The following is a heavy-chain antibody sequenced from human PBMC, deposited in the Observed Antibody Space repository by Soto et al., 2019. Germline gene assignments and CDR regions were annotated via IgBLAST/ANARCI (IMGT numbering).Heavy chain of an antibody. CDR3: VRSKGGYSYGTPFDY. V-gene: IGHV1-3*01. Sequence: ASVKVSCKASGYTFTSYAMHWVRQAPGQRLEWMGWINAGNGNTKYSQKFQGRVTITRDTSASTAYMELSSLRPEYTALYYCVRSKGGYSYGTPFDYWGQGTLVTVSS. J-gene: IGHJ4*02. CDR1: GYTFTSYA. CDR2: INAGNGNT. D-gene: IGHD5-18*01.